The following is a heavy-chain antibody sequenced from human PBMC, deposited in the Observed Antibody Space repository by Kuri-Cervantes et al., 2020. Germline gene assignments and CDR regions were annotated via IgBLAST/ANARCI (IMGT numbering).Heavy chain of an antibody. Sequence: SVKVSCKASGGTFSNYAISWVRQAPGQGLEWMGGIIPIFGTANYAQKFQGRVAITADESTSTAYMELSSLRSEDTAVYYCARVGRSASPVVVPAAMSYYYMDVWGKGTTVTVSS. CDR1: GGTFSNYA. J-gene: IGHJ6*03. CDR3: ARVGRSASPVVVPAAMSYYYMDV. V-gene: IGHV1-69*13. D-gene: IGHD2-2*01. CDR2: IIPIFGTA.